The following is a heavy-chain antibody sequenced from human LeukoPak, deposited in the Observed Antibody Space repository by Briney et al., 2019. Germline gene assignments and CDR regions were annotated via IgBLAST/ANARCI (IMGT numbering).Heavy chain of an antibody. D-gene: IGHD3-22*01. CDR3: ARDGPYDSSGYFDF. CDR1: GFIFSDYR. V-gene: IGHV3-48*01. Sequence: GGSLRLSCAASGFIFSDYRMNWVRQAPGKVLEWDAYISGSSSTIDYADSVKGRFTISRDNAEKSLYLQMNSLRAEDTAVYYCARDGPYDSSGYFDFWGQGTLVTVSS. CDR2: ISGSSSTI. J-gene: IGHJ4*02.